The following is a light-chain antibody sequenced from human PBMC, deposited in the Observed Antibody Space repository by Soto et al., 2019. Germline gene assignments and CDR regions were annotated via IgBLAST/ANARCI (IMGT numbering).Light chain of an antibody. J-gene: IGKJ1*01. CDR2: AAS. V-gene: IGKV1-17*01. CDR3: QHYDSYSEA. CDR1: QGIRND. Sequence: EIQMTESPASLSACAGDRVSITCRAKQGIRNDLAWYQQKPGKAPRRLIYAASSLQSGVPARFSGSGSGTEFTLTISSLQPEDFATYYCQHYDSYSEAFGQGTKVDIK.